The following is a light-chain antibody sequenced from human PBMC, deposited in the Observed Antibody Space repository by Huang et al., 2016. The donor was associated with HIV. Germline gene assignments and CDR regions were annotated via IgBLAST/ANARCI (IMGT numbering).Light chain of an antibody. Sequence: EIVLTQSPDTLSLSPGERATVSCRASQSVTRTYLAWYQQRPGHAPKLLIYGASTRATGIPDRFSGSGSGTDFTLTISRLAPEDFAVYYCQQFGSSPPYSFGQGTKLEIK. CDR1: QSVTRTY. J-gene: IGKJ2*03. CDR2: GAS. CDR3: QQFGSSPPYS. V-gene: IGKV3-20*01.